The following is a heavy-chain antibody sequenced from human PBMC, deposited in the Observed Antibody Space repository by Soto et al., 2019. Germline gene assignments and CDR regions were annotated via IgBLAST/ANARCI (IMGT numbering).Heavy chain of an antibody. CDR1: GFTFSSYS. Sequence: GGSLRLSCAASGFTFSSYSMNWVRQAPGKGLEWVSYISSSSSTIYYGDSVKGRFTISRDNAKNALYLQMNSLRDEDTAVYYCARDFYSSGSANFQHWGQGTLVTVSS. CDR3: ARDFYSSGSANFQH. D-gene: IGHD6-19*01. CDR2: ISSSSSTI. J-gene: IGHJ1*01. V-gene: IGHV3-48*02.